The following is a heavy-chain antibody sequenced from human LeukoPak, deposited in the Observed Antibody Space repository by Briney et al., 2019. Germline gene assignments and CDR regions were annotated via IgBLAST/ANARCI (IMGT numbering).Heavy chain of an antibody. CDR2: INPNSGGT. Sequence: GASVKVSCKASGYTFTGYPIHWVRQAPGQGLEWMGWINPNSGGTNYAQKFQGRVSMTRDTSITTAYMELSRLRSDDTAVYYCARDGRNWAVAGTGDYWGQGTLVTVSS. V-gene: IGHV1-2*02. CDR1: GYTFTGYP. J-gene: IGHJ4*02. D-gene: IGHD6-19*01. CDR3: ARDGRNWAVAGTGDY.